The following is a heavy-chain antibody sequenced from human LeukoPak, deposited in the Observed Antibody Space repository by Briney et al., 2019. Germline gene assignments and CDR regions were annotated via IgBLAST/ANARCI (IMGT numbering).Heavy chain of an antibody. J-gene: IGHJ4*02. CDR1: GFTFSNYG. V-gene: IGHV3-30*02. CDR2: IRYDGSNK. Sequence: GGSLRLSCAASGFTFSNYGIHWVRQAPGKGLEWVAFIRYDGSNKYYADSVKGRFTISRDNSKNTLYLQMNSLRAEDTAVYYCARDHTPDWGQGTLVTVSS. D-gene: IGHD2-2*02. CDR3: ARDHTPD.